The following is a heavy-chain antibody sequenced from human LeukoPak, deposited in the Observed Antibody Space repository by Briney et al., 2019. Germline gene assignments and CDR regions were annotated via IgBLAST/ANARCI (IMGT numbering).Heavy chain of an antibody. D-gene: IGHD3-10*01. CDR1: GYSFTSYW. CDR3: ARAPESGITIATFDY. Sequence: GESLKISCKGSGYSFTSYWIGWVRQMPGKGLEWMGVIYPGVSDTRYSPSFQGQVTISADKSISTAYLQWSSLKASDAAIYYCARAPESGITIATFDYWGQGTLVTVSS. CDR2: IYPGVSDT. J-gene: IGHJ4*02. V-gene: IGHV5-51*01.